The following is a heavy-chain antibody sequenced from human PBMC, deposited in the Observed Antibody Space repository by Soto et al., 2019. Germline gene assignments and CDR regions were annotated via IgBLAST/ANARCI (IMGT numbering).Heavy chain of an antibody. V-gene: IGHV4-30-4*01. J-gene: IGHJ4*02. CDR2: IYYSGST. Sequence: SETLSLTCTVSGGSISSYYWSWIRQPPGKGLEWIGYIYYSGSTYYNPSLKSRVTISVGTSKNQFSLKLSSVTAADTAVYYCARTHEAAADNWGQGTLVTVSS. CDR1: GGSISSYY. D-gene: IGHD6-13*01. CDR3: ARTHEAAADN.